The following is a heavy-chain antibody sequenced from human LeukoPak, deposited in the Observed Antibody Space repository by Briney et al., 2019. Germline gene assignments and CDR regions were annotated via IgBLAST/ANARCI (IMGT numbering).Heavy chain of an antibody. Sequence: GGSLRLSCAASGFTFSDYAMTWVRQAPGKGLEWVATISGSGVMTYYADSVKGRFTVSGDNSKNTLYLQMSSLTAADTAVYYCAKDRSMGTYYTFDHWGQGTLVTVSS. V-gene: IGHV3-23*01. J-gene: IGHJ4*02. CDR1: GFTFSDYA. D-gene: IGHD1-26*01. CDR3: AKDRSMGTYYTFDH. CDR2: ISGSGVMT.